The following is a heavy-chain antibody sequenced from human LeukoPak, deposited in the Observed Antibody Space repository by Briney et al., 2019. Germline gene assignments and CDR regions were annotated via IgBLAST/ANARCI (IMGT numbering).Heavy chain of an antibody. CDR1: GYTFIGYY. V-gene: IGHV1-2*02. Sequence: ASVKVSCKASGYTFIGYYIYWVRQAPGQGLEWMGWINTNSGGTNYAQNFQGRVTMTRDTSISTAYMELSRLTSDDTAVYYCARELDLYFFDYWGQGTLVTVSS. CDR2: INTNSGGT. CDR3: ARELDLYFFDY. D-gene: IGHD3-9*01. J-gene: IGHJ4*02.